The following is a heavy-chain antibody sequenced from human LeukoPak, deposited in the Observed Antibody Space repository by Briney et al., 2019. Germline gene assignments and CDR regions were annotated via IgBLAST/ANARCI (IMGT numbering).Heavy chain of an antibody. CDR3: ARGGSSWPENRPDFDY. CDR2: INPSGGGT. D-gene: IGHD6-13*01. Sequence: ASVKVSCKASGYTFTNYYMHWVRQAPGQGLEWMAIINPSGGGTTYAQKFQGRVTMTRDTSTSTVYMELSSLRSEDTAVYYCARGGSSWPENRPDFDYWGQGALVTVSS. J-gene: IGHJ4*02. V-gene: IGHV1-46*01. CDR1: GYTFTNYY.